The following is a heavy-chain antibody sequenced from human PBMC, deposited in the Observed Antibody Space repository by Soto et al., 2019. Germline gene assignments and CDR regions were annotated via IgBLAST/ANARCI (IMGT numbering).Heavy chain of an antibody. CDR1: GYTFTGYY. J-gene: IGHJ6*02. CDR3: AREIIAARIHYYYGMDV. D-gene: IGHD6-6*01. CDR2: INPNSGGT. V-gene: IGHV1-2*04. Sequence: ASVKVSCKASGYTFTGYYMHWVRQAPGQGLEWMGWINPNSGGTNYAQKFQGWVTMTRDTSISTAYMELSRLRSDDTAVYYCAREIIAARIHYYYGMDVWGQGTTVTVSS.